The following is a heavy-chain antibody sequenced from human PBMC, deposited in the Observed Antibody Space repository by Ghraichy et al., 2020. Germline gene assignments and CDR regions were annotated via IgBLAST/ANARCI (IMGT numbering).Heavy chain of an antibody. Sequence: GGSLRLSCAASGFTFSSYAMSWVRQAPGKGLEWVSAISGSGGSTYYADSVKGRFTISRDNSKNTLYLQMNSLRAEDTAVYYCAKLTYYYDSSGYYWAPSYFQHWGQGTLVTVSS. CDR3: AKLTYYYDSSGYYWAPSYFQH. CDR1: GFTFSSYA. V-gene: IGHV3-23*01. D-gene: IGHD3-22*01. J-gene: IGHJ1*01. CDR2: ISGSGGST.